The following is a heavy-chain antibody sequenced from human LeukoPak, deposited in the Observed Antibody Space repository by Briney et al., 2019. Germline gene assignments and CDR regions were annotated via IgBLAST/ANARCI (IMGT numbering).Heavy chain of an antibody. J-gene: IGHJ5*02. CDR3: ASGGYCSSTSCYPNWFDP. Sequence: SETLSLTCTVSGGSISDYYWSWIRQPPGTGLEWIGYIYYSGSTNYSPSLKSRVTISVDTSKNQFSLKLSSVTAADTAVYYCASGGYCSSTSCYPNWFDPWGQGTLVTVSS. CDR1: GGSISDYY. V-gene: IGHV4-59*01. D-gene: IGHD2-2*01. CDR2: IYYSGST.